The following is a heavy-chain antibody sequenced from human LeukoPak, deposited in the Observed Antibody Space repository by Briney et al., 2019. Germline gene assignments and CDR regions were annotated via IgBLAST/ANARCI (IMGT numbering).Heavy chain of an antibody. Sequence: PGRSLRLSCAASGFTFSNFWMSWVRQAPGKGLEWVANINPDGSAKYYVDSVKGRFTISRDNAENSLYLQMNSLRAEDTAVYYCARVPVWMARIFDAFDVWGKGTMVTVSS. D-gene: IGHD5-24*01. CDR1: GFTFSNFW. J-gene: IGHJ3*01. CDR3: ARVPVWMARIFDAFDV. CDR2: INPDGSAK. V-gene: IGHV3-7*01.